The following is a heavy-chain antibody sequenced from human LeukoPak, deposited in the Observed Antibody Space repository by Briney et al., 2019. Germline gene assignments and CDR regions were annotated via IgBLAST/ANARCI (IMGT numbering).Heavy chain of an antibody. J-gene: IGHJ4*02. V-gene: IGHV3-30*18. CDR2: ISYDGSNK. D-gene: IGHD2-15*01. CDR1: GFTFSSYG. CDR3: AKGHCSGGSCYFDY. Sequence: PGRSLRLSCAASGFTFSSYGMHWVRQAPGKGLEWVAVISYDGSNKYYADSVKGRFTISRDNSKNTLYLQMNSLRAEDTAVYYCAKGHCSGGSCYFDYWGQGTLVTVSS.